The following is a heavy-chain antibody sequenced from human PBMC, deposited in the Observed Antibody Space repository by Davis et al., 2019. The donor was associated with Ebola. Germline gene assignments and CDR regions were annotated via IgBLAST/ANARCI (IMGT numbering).Heavy chain of an antibody. Sequence: PGGSLRLSCAASGFTFSSYGMHWVRQAPGKGLEWVAVISYDGSNKYYADSVKGRFTISRDNSKNTLYLQMNSLRAEDTAVYYCARAVAEAGENYFDYWGQGTLVTVSS. J-gene: IGHJ4*02. CDR2: ISYDGSNK. CDR1: GFTFSSYG. D-gene: IGHD6-13*01. CDR3: ARAVAEAGENYFDY. V-gene: IGHV3-30*03.